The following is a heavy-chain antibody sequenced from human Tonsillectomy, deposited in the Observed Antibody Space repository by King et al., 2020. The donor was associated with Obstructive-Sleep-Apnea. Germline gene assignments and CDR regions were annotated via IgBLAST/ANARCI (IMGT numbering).Heavy chain of an antibody. V-gene: IGHV4-34*01. CDR3: ARSIVPTILFDY. D-gene: IGHD5-12*01. CDR2: INYNGGT. Sequence: VQLQQWGEGLLKPSETLSLTCAVYGGSFSGYYWTWIRQPPGKGLEWIGEINYNGGTNYNPSLKSRVTVSVDTSMNRFSLRLSSVTAADTAVYYCARSIVPTILFDYWGQGTLVTVSS. J-gene: IGHJ4*02. CDR1: GGSFSGYY.